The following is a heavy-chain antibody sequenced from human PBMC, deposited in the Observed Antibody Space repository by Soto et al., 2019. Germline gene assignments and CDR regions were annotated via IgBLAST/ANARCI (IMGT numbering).Heavy chain of an antibody. D-gene: IGHD2-2*01. Sequence: SETLSLTCTVSDGSLSPNYWSWIRQPPGKGLEWIGYIYYAGTTTYNPSLQSRVSISLDTSKNEVSLKLTSVTAADTAVYFCARLGAFYQAMDSWGQGTLVTGLL. CDR1: DGSLSPNY. V-gene: IGHV4-59*08. CDR3: ARLGAFYQAMDS. J-gene: IGHJ1*01. CDR2: IYYAGTT.